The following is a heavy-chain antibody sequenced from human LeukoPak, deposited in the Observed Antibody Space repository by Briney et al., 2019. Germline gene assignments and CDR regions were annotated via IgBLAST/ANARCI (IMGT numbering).Heavy chain of an antibody. V-gene: IGHV3-7*01. CDR3: ARGRFNYDSSGYSSFYY. D-gene: IGHD3-22*01. CDR1: GITYSSYW. Sequence: GGSLRLSCAASGITYSSYWMSWVRQAPGKGLEWVANIKEDGSEKFYVDSVKGRFTISRDNARNSLYLQMNSLRAEDTAVYYCARGRFNYDSSGYSSFYYWGQGTLVTVSS. CDR2: IKEDGSEK. J-gene: IGHJ4*02.